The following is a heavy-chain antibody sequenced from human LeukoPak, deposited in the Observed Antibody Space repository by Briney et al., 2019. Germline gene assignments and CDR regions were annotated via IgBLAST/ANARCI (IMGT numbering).Heavy chain of an antibody. CDR3: ARMTSPYSTNNWFDP. CDR2: INHSGST. Sequence: SETLSLTCAVYGGSFSGYYWSWIRQPPGKGLEWIGEINHSGSTNYNPSLKSRVTISVDTSKNQFSLKLSSVTAADTAVYYCARMTSPYSTNNWFDPWGQGTLVTVSS. D-gene: IGHD4-11*01. V-gene: IGHV4-34*01. CDR1: GGSFSGYY. J-gene: IGHJ5*02.